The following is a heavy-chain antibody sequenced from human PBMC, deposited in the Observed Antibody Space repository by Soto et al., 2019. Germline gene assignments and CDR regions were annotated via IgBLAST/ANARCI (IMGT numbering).Heavy chain of an antibody. Sequence: PGGSLRLSCAASGFTFSSYAMSWVRQAPGKGLEWVSAISGSGGSTYYADSVKGRFTISRDNSKNTLYLQMNSLRAEDTAVYYCAKYIVVVPAAAYYYYYYGMDVWGQGTTVTV. D-gene: IGHD2-2*01. V-gene: IGHV3-23*01. CDR1: GFTFSSYA. CDR3: AKYIVVVPAAAYYYYYYGMDV. CDR2: ISGSGGST. J-gene: IGHJ6*02.